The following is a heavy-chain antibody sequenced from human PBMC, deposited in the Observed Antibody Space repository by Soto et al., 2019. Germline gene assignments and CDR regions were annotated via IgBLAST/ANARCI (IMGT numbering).Heavy chain of an antibody. CDR3: ARGGGYYYDSSNY. V-gene: IGHV1-69*02. CDR1: GGTFSSYT. CDR2: IIPILGIA. J-gene: IGHJ4*02. D-gene: IGHD3-22*01. Sequence: QVQLVQSGAEVKKPGSSVKVSCKASGGTFSSYTISWVRQAPGQGLEWMGRIIPILGIANYAQKFQGRVTXTXDXXTSTAYMELSSLRSEDTAVYYCARGGGYYYDSSNYWGQGTLVTVSS.